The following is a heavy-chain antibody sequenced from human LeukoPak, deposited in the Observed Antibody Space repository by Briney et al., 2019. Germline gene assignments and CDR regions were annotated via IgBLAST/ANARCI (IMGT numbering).Heavy chain of an antibody. CDR1: GFTFSSYS. CDR2: ISSSSSTI. J-gene: IGHJ6*02. V-gene: IGHV3-48*01. D-gene: IGHD1-14*01. Sequence: GGSLRLSCAASGFTFSSYSMNWVRQAPGKGLEWVSYISSSSSTIYYADSVKGRFTISRDNAKNSLYLQMNSLRAEDTAVYYCAREEGGTGYYYYGMDVWGQGTMVTVSS. CDR3: AREEGGTGYYYYGMDV.